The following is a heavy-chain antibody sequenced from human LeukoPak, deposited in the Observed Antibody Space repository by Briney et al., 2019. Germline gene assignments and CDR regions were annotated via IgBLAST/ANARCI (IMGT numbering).Heavy chain of an antibody. Sequence: ASVKVSCKASGYSFTSHYMHWVRQAPGQGLEWLGLINPSGSSTLYAQKFQGRVTMTRDMSTTTDYMEMSSLRSDDTAVYYCARDLGSGSWRIKEFDYWGQGTLVTVSS. CDR2: INPSGSST. D-gene: IGHD6-13*01. J-gene: IGHJ4*02. V-gene: IGHV1-46*01. CDR1: GYSFTSHY. CDR3: ARDLGSGSWRIKEFDY.